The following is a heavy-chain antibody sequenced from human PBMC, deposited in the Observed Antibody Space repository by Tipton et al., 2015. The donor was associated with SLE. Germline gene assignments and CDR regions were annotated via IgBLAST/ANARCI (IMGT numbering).Heavy chain of an antibody. J-gene: IGHJ4*02. CDR3: ARVDWNYAFDY. CDR1: GFTVSSNY. CDR2: IYSAGNT. Sequence: SLRLSCAASGFTVSSNYMSWVRQAPGKGLEWVSIIYSAGNTNYADSVKGRFTISRDNSKNTLYLQMNSLRAEDTAVYYCARVDWNYAFDYWGQRTLVTVSS. V-gene: IGHV3-53*01. D-gene: IGHD1-7*01.